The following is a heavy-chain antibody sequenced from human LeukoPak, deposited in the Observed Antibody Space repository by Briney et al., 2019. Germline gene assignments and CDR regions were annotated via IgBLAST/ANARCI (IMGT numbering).Heavy chain of an antibody. CDR2: ISGSGGNT. J-gene: IGHJ4*02. D-gene: IGHD2-2*01. Sequence: GGSLRLSCAASGFTFSNYAMSWVRQAPGKGLEWVSSISGSGGNTYYADSVKGRFTISRDNSKNTLYLQMNSLRAEDTAVYYCAHGAMYQLDYWGQGTLVTVSS. V-gene: IGHV3-23*01. CDR3: AHGAMYQLDY. CDR1: GFTFSNYA.